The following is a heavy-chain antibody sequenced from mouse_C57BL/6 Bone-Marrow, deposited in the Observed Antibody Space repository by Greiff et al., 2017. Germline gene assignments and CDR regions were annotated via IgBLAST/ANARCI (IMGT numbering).Heavy chain of an antibody. D-gene: IGHD1-1*01. CDR3: ASYGSSYRFAY. CDR2: IYPRSGNT. CDR1: GYTFTSYG. J-gene: IGHJ3*01. Sequence: QVQLQQSGAELARPGASVKLSCKASGYTFTSYGISWVKQRTGQGLEWIGEIYPRSGNTYYNEKFKGKATLTADKSSSTAYMELRSLTSEDSAVYFCASYGSSYRFAYWGQGTLVTVSA. V-gene: IGHV1-81*01.